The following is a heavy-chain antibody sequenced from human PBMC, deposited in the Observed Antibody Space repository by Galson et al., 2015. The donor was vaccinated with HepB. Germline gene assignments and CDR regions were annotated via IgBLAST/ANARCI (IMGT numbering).Heavy chain of an antibody. D-gene: IGHD2-15*01. CDR2: INAGNGNT. CDR1: GYTFTSYA. V-gene: IGHV1-3*01. J-gene: IGHJ5*02. CDR3: ARARYCSGGSCYFPGVLVWFDP. Sequence: SVKVSCKASGYTFTSYAMHWVRQAPGQRLEWMGWINAGNGNTKYSQKFQGRVTITRDTSASTAYMELSSLRSEDTAVYYCARARYCSGGSCYFPGVLVWFDPWGQGTLVTVSS.